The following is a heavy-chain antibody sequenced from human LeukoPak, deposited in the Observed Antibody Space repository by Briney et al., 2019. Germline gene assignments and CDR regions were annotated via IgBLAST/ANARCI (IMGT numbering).Heavy chain of an antibody. V-gene: IGHV1-69*06. J-gene: IGHJ6*03. CDR1: GGTFSSYA. Sequence: SVKVSCKASGGTFSSYAISWVRQAPGQGLEWMGGIIPIFGTANYAQKFQGRVTITADKSTSTAYMELSSLRSEDTAVYYCARGRCSGGSCYGRYYYYYMDVWGKGTTVTVSS. CDR2: IIPIFGTA. D-gene: IGHD2-15*01. CDR3: ARGRCSGGSCYGRYYYYYMDV.